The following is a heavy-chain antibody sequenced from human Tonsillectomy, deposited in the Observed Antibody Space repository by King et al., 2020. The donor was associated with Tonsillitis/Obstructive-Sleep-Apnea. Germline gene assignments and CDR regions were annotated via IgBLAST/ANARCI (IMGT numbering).Heavy chain of an antibody. Sequence: QLVESGGGVVRPGRSLRLSCAASGFSFLSYGMHWVRQAPGKGLEWVAVISFDGSNKYYGDSMKGRFTISRDNSQKKLYLHMNNLRAEDTAVYYCAKTGHSGSYQGGYFDSWGQGTLVTVSS. D-gene: IGHD1-26*01. V-gene: IGHV3-30*18. CDR1: GFSFLSYG. J-gene: IGHJ4*02. CDR2: ISFDGSNK. CDR3: AKTGHSGSYQGGYFDS.